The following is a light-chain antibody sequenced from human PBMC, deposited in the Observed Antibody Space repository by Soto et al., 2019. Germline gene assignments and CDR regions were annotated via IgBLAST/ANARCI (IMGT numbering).Light chain of an antibody. CDR3: QQYTNWPPIT. J-gene: IGKJ5*01. Sequence: DIVLTQSPGTLSLSPGERAALSCRASQSVSSNYLAWYQQKPGQAPRLLIYGASTRATGIPARFSGSGSGTEFTLTISSLQSEDFAVYYCQQYTNWPPITVGQGTRLEI. CDR2: GAS. CDR1: QSVSSN. V-gene: IGKV3-15*01.